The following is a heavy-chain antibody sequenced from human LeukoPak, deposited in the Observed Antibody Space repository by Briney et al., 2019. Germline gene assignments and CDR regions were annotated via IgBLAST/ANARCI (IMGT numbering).Heavy chain of an antibody. CDR1: GFTFGDYA. D-gene: IGHD4-17*01. CDR2: ISYDGSNK. CDR3: ARGSKSYGDYIRSRIHHFDY. V-gene: IGHV3-30*04. J-gene: IGHJ4*02. Sequence: GGSLRLSCTASGFTFGDYAMSWFRQAPGKGLEWVAVISYDGSNKYYADSVKGRFTISRDNSKNTLYLQMNSLRVEDTAVYYCARGSKSYGDYIRSRIHHFDYWGQGTLVTVSS.